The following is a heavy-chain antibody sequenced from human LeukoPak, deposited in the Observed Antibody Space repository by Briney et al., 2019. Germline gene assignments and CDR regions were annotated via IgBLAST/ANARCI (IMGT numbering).Heavy chain of an antibody. V-gene: IGHV3-21*03. CDR1: GFNFRSYC. D-gene: IGHD2/OR15-2a*01. CDR2: IFSSSTYI. J-gene: IGHJ4*02. Sequence: PGGSLRLSCAASGFNFRSYCMNWVRQAPGKGLEWVSFIFSSSTYIYYTDSVKGRFTISRDNARNSLYLQMDNLRAEDTGVYYCARGFYDGFAFDYWGQGTLVTVSS. CDR3: ARGFYDGFAFDY.